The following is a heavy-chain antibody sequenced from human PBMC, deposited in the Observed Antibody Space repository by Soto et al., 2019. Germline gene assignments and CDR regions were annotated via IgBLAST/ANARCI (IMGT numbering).Heavy chain of an antibody. CDR1: GYTFTGYY. V-gene: IGHV1-2*04. CDR2: INPNSGGT. Sequence: QVQLVQSGAEVKKPGASVKVSCKASGYTFTGYYMHWVRQAPGQGLEWMGWINPNSGGTNYAQKFQGWVTMTRDTSISTAYMDLSRLRSDDTAVYYCARSGGSSGYDPNFDYWGQGTLVTVSS. J-gene: IGHJ4*02. CDR3: ARSGGSSGYDPNFDY. D-gene: IGHD5-12*01.